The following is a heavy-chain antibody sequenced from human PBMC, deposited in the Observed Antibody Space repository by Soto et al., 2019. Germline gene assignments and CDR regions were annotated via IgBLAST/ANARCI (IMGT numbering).Heavy chain of an antibody. J-gene: IGHJ6*02. Sequence: SETLSLTCGVYGGSFSCYYWIWIRQPPGKGLEWIGEINHSGSTNYNPSLKSRVTISVDTSKNQFSLKLSSVTAADTAVYYCARVSGYDFWSGYIYYYGMDVWGQGTTVTVSS. D-gene: IGHD3-3*01. CDR3: ARVSGYDFWSGYIYYYGMDV. V-gene: IGHV4-34*01. CDR2: INHSGST. CDR1: GGSFSCYY.